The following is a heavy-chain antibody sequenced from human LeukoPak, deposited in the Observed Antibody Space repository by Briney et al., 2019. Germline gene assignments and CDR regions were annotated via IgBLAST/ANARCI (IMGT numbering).Heavy chain of an antibody. D-gene: IGHD6-13*01. CDR3: AREYSNSQFDY. CDR1: GYTFTTYF. J-gene: IGHJ4*02. CDR2: INPSSGST. Sequence: GASVKVSCKASGYTFTTYFMHWLRQAPGQGLEWMAIINPSSGSTSYAQKFQGRVTMTRDTSTSTVYMELSSLRSEDTAMYYCAREYSNSQFDYWGQGTLVTVSS. V-gene: IGHV1-46*01.